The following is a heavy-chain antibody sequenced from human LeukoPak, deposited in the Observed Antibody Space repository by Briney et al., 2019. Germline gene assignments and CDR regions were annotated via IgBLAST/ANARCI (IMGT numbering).Heavy chain of an antibody. D-gene: IGHD2-15*01. V-gene: IGHV3-30*18. J-gene: IGHJ4*02. Sequence: GGSLRLSCAASGFTFSSYGMHWVRQAPGKGLEWVAVISYDGSNKYYADSVKGRFTISRDNSKNTLYLQMNSLRAEDTAVYYCANQVVAAAPTYWGQGTLVTVSS. CDR1: GFTFSSYG. CDR2: ISYDGSNK. CDR3: ANQVVAAAPTY.